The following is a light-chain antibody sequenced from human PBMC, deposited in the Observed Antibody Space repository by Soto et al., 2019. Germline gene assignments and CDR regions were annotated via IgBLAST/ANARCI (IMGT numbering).Light chain of an antibody. J-gene: IGLJ1*01. CDR1: SSDIGDYNY. Sequence: QSSLTQPASVFGSPGQSITISCVGTSSDIGDYNYVSWYQQHPGKVPKVIIYDVSNRPSGVSYRFSATKSGNTASLTISGLQADDLDDYYCCSYATIGTHVFGTGTDVTV. V-gene: IGLV2-14*01. CDR2: DVS. CDR3: CSYATIGTHV.